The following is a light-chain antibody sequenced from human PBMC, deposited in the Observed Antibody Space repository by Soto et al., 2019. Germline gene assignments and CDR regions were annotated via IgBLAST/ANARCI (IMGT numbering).Light chain of an antibody. J-gene: IGKJ1*01. CDR3: QQDYNLPGT. V-gene: IGKV3D-7*01. Sequence: PEERVTLSCRASQSVSSSYLTWYQQKPGQAPRLLIYGASTRATSIPARFSGSGSGTDFTLTISSLQPEDFAVYYCQQDYNLPGTFGQGTKVEIK. CDR2: GAS. CDR1: QSVSSSY.